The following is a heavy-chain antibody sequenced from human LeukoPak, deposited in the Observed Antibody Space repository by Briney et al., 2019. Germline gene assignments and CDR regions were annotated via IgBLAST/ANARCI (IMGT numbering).Heavy chain of an antibody. CDR3: ARDAYDTNGYYTRIY. CDR2: ISYDGSNK. CDR1: GFTFSSYA. J-gene: IGHJ4*02. V-gene: IGHV3-30-3*01. D-gene: IGHD3-22*01. Sequence: GGSLRLSCAASGFTFSSYAMHWVRQAPGKGLEWVAVISYDGSNKYYADSVKGRFTISRDNSQSTLYLQMNSLRAEDTAVYFCARDAYDTNGYYTRIYWGQGTLVAVSS.